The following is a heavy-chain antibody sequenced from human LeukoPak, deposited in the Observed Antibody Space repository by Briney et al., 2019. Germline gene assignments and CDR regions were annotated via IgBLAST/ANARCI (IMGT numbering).Heavy chain of an antibody. D-gene: IGHD5-24*01. Sequence: GASVKVSCKASGYTFTGYYMHWVRQAPGQGLEWMGWINPNSGGTNYAQKFQGRVTMTRDTSISTAYMELSRLRSDDTAVYYCARDMNPTLEMATMNDAFDIWGQGTMVTVSS. CDR1: GYTFTGYY. J-gene: IGHJ3*02. V-gene: IGHV1-2*02. CDR2: INPNSGGT. CDR3: ARDMNPTLEMATMNDAFDI.